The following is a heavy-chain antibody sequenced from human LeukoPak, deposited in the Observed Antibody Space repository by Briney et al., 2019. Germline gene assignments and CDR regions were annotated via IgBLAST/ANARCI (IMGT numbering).Heavy chain of an antibody. V-gene: IGHV4-30-2*01. Sequence: SETLSLTCAVSGGSISSGGYSWSWIRQPPGKGLEWIGYIYQSGSTYYNPSLKSRVTISVDTSKNQFSLKLSSVTAADTAVYYCARGVSGWYWFDPWGQGTLVTVSS. CDR1: GGSISSGGYS. CDR3: ARGVSGWYWFDP. CDR2: IYQSGST. D-gene: IGHD6-19*01. J-gene: IGHJ5*02.